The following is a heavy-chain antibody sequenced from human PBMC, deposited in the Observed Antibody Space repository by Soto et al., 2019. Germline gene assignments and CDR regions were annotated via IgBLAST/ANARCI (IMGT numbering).Heavy chain of an antibody. V-gene: IGHV3-23*01. J-gene: IGHJ3*02. CDR3: AKARGYCSSTSCYEGVRDAFDI. D-gene: IGHD2-2*01. CDR1: GFTFSSYA. Sequence: GGSLRLSCAASGFTFSSYAMSWVRQAPGKGLEWVSAISGSGGSTYYADSVKGRFTISRDNSKNTLYLQMNSLRAKDTAVYYCAKARGYCSSTSCYEGVRDAFDIWGQGTMVTVSS. CDR2: ISGSGGST.